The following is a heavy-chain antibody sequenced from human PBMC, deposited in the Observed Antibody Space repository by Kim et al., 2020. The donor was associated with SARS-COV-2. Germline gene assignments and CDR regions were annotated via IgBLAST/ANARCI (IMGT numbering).Heavy chain of an antibody. CDR3: ARDRSSSWYYYYYGMDV. D-gene: IGHD6-13*01. CDR1: GFTFSSYS. Sequence: GGSLRLSCAASGFTFSSYSMNWVRQAPGKGLEWVSYISSSSSTIYYADSVKGRFTISRDNAKNSLYLQMNSLRDEDTAVYYCARDRSSSWYYYYYGMDVWGQGTTVTVSS. V-gene: IGHV3-48*02. CDR2: ISSSSSTI. J-gene: IGHJ6*02.